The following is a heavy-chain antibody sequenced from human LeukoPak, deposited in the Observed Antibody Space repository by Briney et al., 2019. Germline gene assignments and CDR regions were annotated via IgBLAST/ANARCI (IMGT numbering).Heavy chain of an antibody. CDR3: ARGSVAAAGMGVGYYYMDV. J-gene: IGHJ6*03. V-gene: IGHV1-69*05. CDR1: GGTFSSYA. Sequence: ASVKVSCKASGGTFSSYAISWVRQAPGQGLEWMGGIIPIFGTANYAQKFQGRVTITTDESTSTAYMELSSLRSEDTAVYYCARGSVAAAGMGVGYYYMDVWGKGPTVTVSS. CDR2: IIPIFGTA. D-gene: IGHD6-13*01.